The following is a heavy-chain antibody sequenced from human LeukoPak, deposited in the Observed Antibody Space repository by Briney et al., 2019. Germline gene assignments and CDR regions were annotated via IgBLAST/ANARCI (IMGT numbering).Heavy chain of an antibody. V-gene: IGHV1-2*02. D-gene: IGHD2-15*01. CDR2: INPNSGGT. J-gene: IGHJ4*02. CDR1: GYTFTGYY. Sequence: ASVKVSCKASGYTFTGYYMHWVRQAPGQGLEWMGWINPNSGGTNYAQKFQGRVTMTRDTSISTAYMELSRLRSDDTAVYYCARGAAWRYCRGGRCFAPGYWGQGTLVTVSS. CDR3: ARGAAWRYCRGGRCFAPGY.